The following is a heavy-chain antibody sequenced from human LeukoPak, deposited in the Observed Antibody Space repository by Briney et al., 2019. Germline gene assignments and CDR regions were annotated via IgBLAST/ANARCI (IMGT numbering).Heavy chain of an antibody. J-gene: IGHJ6*03. CDR1: GYTFTSYD. CDR3: ARARAAAGKRRNYYYYYMDV. CDR2: MNPNSGNT. V-gene: IGHV1-8*03. D-gene: IGHD6-13*01. Sequence: GASVKVSCKASGYTFTSYDINWVRQATGQGLEWMGWMNPNSGNTGYAQKFQGRVTITRNTSISTAHMELSSLRSEDTAVYYCARARAAAGKRRNYYYYYMDVWGKGTTVTVSS.